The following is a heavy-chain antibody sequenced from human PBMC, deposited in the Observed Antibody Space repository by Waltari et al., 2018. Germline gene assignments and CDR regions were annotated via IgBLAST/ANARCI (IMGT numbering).Heavy chain of an antibody. CDR3: ARDYCSSISCVFDY. J-gene: IGHJ4*02. CDR2: INPNSGGT. CDR1: GYTFTGYY. V-gene: IGHV1-2*06. D-gene: IGHD2-2*01. Sequence: QVQLVQSGAEGKKPGASVKVSCKASGYTFTGYYMPWVRQGPGQGLAWMGRINPNSGGTNYAQKFQGRVTMTRDTSISTVYMELSRLTSDDTAMYYCARDYCSSISCVFDYWGQGTLVTVSS.